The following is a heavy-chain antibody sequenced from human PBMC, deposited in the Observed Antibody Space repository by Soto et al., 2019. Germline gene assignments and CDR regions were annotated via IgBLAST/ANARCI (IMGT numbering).Heavy chain of an antibody. J-gene: IGHJ4*02. CDR3: ARERGYTVSPDFDY. CDR2: ISYDGSNK. V-gene: IGHV3-30-3*01. Sequence: QVQLVESGGGVVQPGRSLRLSCAASGFTFNSYAMHWVRQAPGKGLEWVAVISYDGSNKYYADSVKGRFTISRDNSKNTLYLQMNSQRAEDTAVYYCARERGYTVSPDFDYWGQGTLVTVSS. D-gene: IGHD5-18*01. CDR1: GFTFNSYA.